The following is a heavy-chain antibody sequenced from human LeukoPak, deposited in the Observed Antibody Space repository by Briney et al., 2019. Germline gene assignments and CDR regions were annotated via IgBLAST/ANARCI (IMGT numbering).Heavy chain of an antibody. CDR1: GFTFSNAW. D-gene: IGHD2-15*01. V-gene: IGHV3-15*01. CDR2: IKSKTDGGTT. Sequence: GGSLRLSCAASGFTFSNAWMSWVRQAPGKGLEWVGRIKSKTDGGTTDYAAPVKGRFTISRDDSKNTLYLQMNSLKTEDTAVYYCTTAGIVVVVAARRDYWGQGTLVTVSS. CDR3: TTAGIVVVVAARRDY. J-gene: IGHJ4*02.